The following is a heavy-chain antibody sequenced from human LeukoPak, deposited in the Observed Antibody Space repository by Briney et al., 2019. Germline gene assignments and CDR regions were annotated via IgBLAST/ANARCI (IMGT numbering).Heavy chain of an antibody. CDR1: GFTFSSYW. CDR2: IDGDGSST. V-gene: IGHV3-74*01. Sequence: GGSLRLSCAASGFTFSSYWMQWVRQAPGKGLVWVSRIDGDGSSTNYADSVKGRFTISRDNAKNSLYLEVNSLRAEDTAVYYCARDGWSVDYWGQGTLVTVSS. CDR3: ARDGWSVDY. D-gene: IGHD2-15*01. J-gene: IGHJ4*02.